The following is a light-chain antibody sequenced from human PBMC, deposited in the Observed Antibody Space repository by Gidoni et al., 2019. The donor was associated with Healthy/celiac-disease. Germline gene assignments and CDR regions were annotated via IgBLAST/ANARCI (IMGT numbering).Light chain of an antibody. J-gene: IGLJ3*02. CDR2: EGS. CDR3: CSYAGSSTFAV. Sequence: QSALTQPASVSGSPGQSITISCPGTSSDVGSYNLVSWYQQHPGKAPKLRIYEGSKRPSGVSNRFSGSKAGKTASLTISGLQAEDEADYYCCSYAGSSTFAVFGGGTKLTVL. CDR1: SSDVGSYNL. V-gene: IGLV2-23*03.